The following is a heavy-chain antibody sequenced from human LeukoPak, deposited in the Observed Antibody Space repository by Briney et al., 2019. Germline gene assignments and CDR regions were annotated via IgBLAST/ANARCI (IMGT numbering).Heavy chain of an antibody. CDR2: INHSGST. CDR3: ARGRFTISD. Sequence: SETLSLTCAVYGGSFSGYYWSWIRQPPGKGLEWIGEINHSGSTNYNPSLKSRVTISVDTSKNQFSLKLSSVTAADTAVYYCARGRFTISDWGQGTLVTVYS. J-gene: IGHJ4*02. CDR1: GGSFSGYY. V-gene: IGHV4-34*01. D-gene: IGHD3-9*01.